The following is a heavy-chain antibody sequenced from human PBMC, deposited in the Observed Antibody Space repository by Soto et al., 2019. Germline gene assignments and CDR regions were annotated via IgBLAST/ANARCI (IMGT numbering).Heavy chain of an antibody. D-gene: IGHD3-22*01. Sequence: ASVKVSCKASGYTFTSYGISWVRQAPGQGLEWMGWIGAYNGNTNYAQKLQGRVTMTTDTSTSTAYMELRSLRSDDTAVYYCARSTYYYDSSGRGPIDYWGQGTLVTGSS. V-gene: IGHV1-18*01. CDR3: ARSTYYYDSSGRGPIDY. CDR2: IGAYNGNT. J-gene: IGHJ4*02. CDR1: GYTFTSYG.